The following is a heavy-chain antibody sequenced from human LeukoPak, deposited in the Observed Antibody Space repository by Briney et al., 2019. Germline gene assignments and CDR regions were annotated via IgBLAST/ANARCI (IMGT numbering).Heavy chain of an antibody. Sequence: ASVKVSCKASGYTFTSYGISWVRQAPGQGLEWMGRIIPILGIANYAQKFQGRVTITADKSTSTAYMELSSLRSEDTAVYYCVVVVAATRVYGMDVWGQGTTVTVSS. CDR3: VVVVAATRVYGMDV. D-gene: IGHD2-15*01. V-gene: IGHV1-69*04. J-gene: IGHJ6*02. CDR1: GYTFTSYG. CDR2: IIPILGIA.